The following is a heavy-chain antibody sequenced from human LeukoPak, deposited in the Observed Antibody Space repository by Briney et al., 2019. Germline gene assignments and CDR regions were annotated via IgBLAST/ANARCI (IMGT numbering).Heavy chain of an antibody. V-gene: IGHV3-30*02. Sequence: PGGSLRLSCAASGFTFSSYGMHWVRQAPGKGLEWVAFIRFDGTNKYYADSVKGRFTISRDDSKNTLYLQMNSLGAEDTAVYYCAKDWDILGAPGDYWGQGTLVTVSS. CDR3: AKDWDILGAPGDY. CDR1: GFTFSSYG. CDR2: IRFDGTNK. D-gene: IGHD1-26*01. J-gene: IGHJ4*02.